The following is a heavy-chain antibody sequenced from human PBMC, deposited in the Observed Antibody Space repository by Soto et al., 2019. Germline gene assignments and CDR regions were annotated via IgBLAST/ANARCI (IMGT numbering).Heavy chain of an antibody. V-gene: IGHV4-34*01. CDR3: ARGWPPINKYYYGSGARWYFDY. CDR1: GGSFSGYY. CDR2: INHTGST. D-gene: IGHD3-10*01. Sequence: SETLSLTCAVYGGSFSGYYWSWIRQPPGKGLEWIGEINHTGSTNYNPSLKSRVNISVDTSKNQFSLKLSSVTAADTAVYYCARGWPPINKYYYGSGARWYFDYWGQGTLVTVSS. J-gene: IGHJ4*02.